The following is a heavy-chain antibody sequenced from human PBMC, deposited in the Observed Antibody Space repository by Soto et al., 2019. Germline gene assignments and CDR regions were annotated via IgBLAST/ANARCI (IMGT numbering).Heavy chain of an antibody. CDR2: ISISGSTI. J-gene: IGHJ3*02. CDR3: ARAQQLVPDHDAFDI. V-gene: IGHV3-48*03. Sequence: GGTRRLSCAASGLTFSSYEMNWVRQAPGKGLEWVSYISISGSTIYYADSFRGRFTISRDNAKHSLYLQMNSLRAEHTAVYYCARAQQLVPDHDAFDIWGQGTMVTVSS. CDR1: GLTFSSYE. D-gene: IGHD6-13*01.